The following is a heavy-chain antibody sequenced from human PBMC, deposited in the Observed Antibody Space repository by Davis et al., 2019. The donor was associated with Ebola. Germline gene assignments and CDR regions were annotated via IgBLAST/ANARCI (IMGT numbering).Heavy chain of an antibody. J-gene: IGHJ4*02. Sequence: GESLKISCVASGFTFSRNSMHWVRQAPGKGLEWVALIWYDGSNKYYADSVKGRFTISRDNSKNTLYLQMNSLRAEDTAVYYCARDRVGGYSYGYMGYWGQGTLVTVSS. CDR1: GFTFSRNS. CDR3: ARDRVGGYSYGYMGY. D-gene: IGHD5-18*01. CDR2: IWYDGSNK. V-gene: IGHV3-33*08.